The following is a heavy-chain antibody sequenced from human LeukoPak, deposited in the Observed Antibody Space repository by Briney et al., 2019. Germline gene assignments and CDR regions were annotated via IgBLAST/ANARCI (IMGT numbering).Heavy chain of an antibody. V-gene: IGHV3-74*01. Sequence: GGSLRLSCAASGFTFSSYWIHWVRQAPGKGLVWVSRIKSDGSSTSYADSVQGRSTISRDNAKNTLYLQMNSLRAEDTAVYYCARDNNSWFDPWGQGTLVTVSS. CDR3: ARDNNSWFDP. CDR2: IKSDGSST. CDR1: GFTFSSYW. J-gene: IGHJ5*02.